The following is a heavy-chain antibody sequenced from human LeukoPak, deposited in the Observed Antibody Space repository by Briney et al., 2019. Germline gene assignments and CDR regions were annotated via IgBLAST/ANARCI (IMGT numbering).Heavy chain of an antibody. D-gene: IGHD2-21*02. CDR1: GFTFSTFG. J-gene: IGHJ4*02. CDR3: ARRGDHDY. Sequence: GGSLRLSCAASGFTFSTFGMSWVRQAPGRGLEWLSYISVSGSSMSYADSVKGRFTISRDNAKNSLYLQMNSLRDEDTGVYYCARRGDHDYWGQGALVTVSS. CDR2: ISVSGSSM. V-gene: IGHV3-48*02.